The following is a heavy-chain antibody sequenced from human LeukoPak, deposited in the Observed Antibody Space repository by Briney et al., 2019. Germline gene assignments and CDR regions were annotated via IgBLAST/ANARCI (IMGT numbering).Heavy chain of an antibody. V-gene: IGHV4-4*02. D-gene: IGHD1-26*01. J-gene: IGHJ4*02. CDR1: GGFITTSNW. CDR2: VHLSGAT. CDR3: TRESGSFSPFGF. Sequence: PSETLSLTCAVSGGFITTSNWWSWVRQPPGKGLEWIGEVHLSGATNYNPSLESRVSMSIDKSKNHLSLEVTSVTAADTAIYYCTRESGSFSPFGFWGQGTLLTVSS.